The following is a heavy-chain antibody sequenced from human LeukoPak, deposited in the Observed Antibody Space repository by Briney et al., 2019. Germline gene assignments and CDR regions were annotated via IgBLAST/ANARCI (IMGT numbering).Heavy chain of an antibody. V-gene: IGHV6-1*01. J-gene: IGHJ3*02. D-gene: IGHD3-22*01. CDR3: ARMDYYDSSGYYYWRSTAFDI. CDR2: TYYRSKWYN. CDR1: GDSVSSNSAA. Sequence: SQTLSLTCAISGDSVSSNSAAWNWIRQSPSRGLEWLGRTYYRSKWYNDYAVSVKSQITINPDTSKNQFSLKLSSVTAADTAVYYCARMDYYDSSGYYYWRSTAFDIWGQGTMVTVSS.